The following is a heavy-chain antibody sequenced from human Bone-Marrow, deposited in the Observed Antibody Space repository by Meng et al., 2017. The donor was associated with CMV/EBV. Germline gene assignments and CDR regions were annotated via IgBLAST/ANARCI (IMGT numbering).Heavy chain of an antibody. CDR2: INESDRT. V-gene: IGHV4-34*01. CDR1: GGSFSGYS. CDR3: ASESATYLGGRIYYHGMDV. J-gene: IGHJ6*02. D-gene: IGHD1-26*01. Sequence: SETLSLTCIVYGGSFSGYSWNWIRQPPGKGLEWIGEINESDRTDYRSSLKSRVTISVDTSKNQVSLNLTSVTAADTAVYYCASESATYLGGRIYYHGMDVWGQGTTVTVSS.